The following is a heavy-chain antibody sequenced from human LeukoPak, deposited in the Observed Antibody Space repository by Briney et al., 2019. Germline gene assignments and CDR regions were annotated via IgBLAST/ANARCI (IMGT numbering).Heavy chain of an antibody. V-gene: IGHV1-3*01. CDR3: ARVGYGDGSDLNFDY. D-gene: IGHD4-17*01. CDR1: GYTFTSYA. CDR2: INAGNGNT. J-gene: IGHJ4*02. Sequence: GASVKVSCKASGYTFTSYAMHWVRQAPGQRLEWMGWINAGNGNTKYSQKFQGRVTITADESTSTAYMELSSLRSEDTAVYYCARVGYGDGSDLNFDYWGQGTLVTVSS.